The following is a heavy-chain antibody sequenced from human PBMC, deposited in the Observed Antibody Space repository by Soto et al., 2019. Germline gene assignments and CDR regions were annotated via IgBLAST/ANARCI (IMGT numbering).Heavy chain of an antibody. CDR3: ARGGIPPSGYGIAYAMDF. J-gene: IGHJ6*02. D-gene: IGHD1-26*01. Sequence: SETLSLTCTVSGVSISGSRYYWGWIRQPPGRGLEWIGNINYSGRTYYTPALKSRVTLSVDTSKNQFSLNLNSVTAADTAVYYCARGGIPPSGYGIAYAMDFWGQGTPVTVSS. CDR2: INYSGRT. V-gene: IGHV4-39*01. CDR1: GVSISGSRYY.